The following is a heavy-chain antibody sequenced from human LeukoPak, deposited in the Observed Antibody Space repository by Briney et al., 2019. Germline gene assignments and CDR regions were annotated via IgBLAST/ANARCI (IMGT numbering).Heavy chain of an antibody. CDR3: AVLLRTLQLLDF. D-gene: IGHD3-10*01. Sequence: ASVKVSCKASGYTFTNYYIHWVRQAPGQGLECMGIINPSGGSTSYAQKFQGRVTMTRDMSTSTVYMELSSLRSEDTAMYYCAVLLRTLQLLDFWGQGTLVTVAS. CDR2: INPSGGST. CDR1: GYTFTNYY. V-gene: IGHV1-46*01. J-gene: IGHJ4*02.